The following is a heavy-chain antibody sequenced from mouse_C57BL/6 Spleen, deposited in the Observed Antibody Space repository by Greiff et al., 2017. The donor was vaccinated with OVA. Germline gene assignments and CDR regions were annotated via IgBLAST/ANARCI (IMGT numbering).Heavy chain of an antibody. Sequence: VQLVESGPGLVQPSQSLSITCTVSGFSLTSYGVHWVRQSPGKGLEWLGVIWSGGSTDYNAAFISRLSISNDNSKSHVFFKMNSLQADDTAIYYCASHYYGSSAWFAYWGQGTLVTVSA. CDR2: IWSGGST. D-gene: IGHD1-1*01. CDR1: GFSLTSYG. V-gene: IGHV2-2*01. CDR3: ASHYYGSSAWFAY. J-gene: IGHJ3*01.